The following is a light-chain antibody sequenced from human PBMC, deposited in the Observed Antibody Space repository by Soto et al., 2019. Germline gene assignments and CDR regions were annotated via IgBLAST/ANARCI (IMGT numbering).Light chain of an antibody. CDR3: QQYGGSPPWT. V-gene: IGKV3-20*01. J-gene: IGKJ1*01. Sequence: IVLAQSPATLSLSPGERATISCRASHSVANNYLAWYQQKHGQAPRLIIFAASSRATGVPHRFTASGSGTDFTLTISRVEPEDFAVYFCQQYGGSPPWTFGQGSKVDI. CDR1: HSVANNY. CDR2: AAS.